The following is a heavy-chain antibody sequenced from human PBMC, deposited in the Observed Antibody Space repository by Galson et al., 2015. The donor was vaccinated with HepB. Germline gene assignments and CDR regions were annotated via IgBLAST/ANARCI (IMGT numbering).Heavy chain of an antibody. D-gene: IGHD2-2*01. CDR3: ARSGCSSTSCYLPYYYYYYYMDV. Sequence: LRLSCAASGVTFSTYSMNWVRQAPGKGLEWISYISSISSGIYYADSVKGRFTISRDNAKNSLYLQMNSLRAEDTAVYYCARSGCSSTSCYLPYYYYYYYMDVWGKGTTVTVSS. V-gene: IGHV3-21*05. CDR2: ISSISSGI. J-gene: IGHJ6*03. CDR1: GVTFSTYS.